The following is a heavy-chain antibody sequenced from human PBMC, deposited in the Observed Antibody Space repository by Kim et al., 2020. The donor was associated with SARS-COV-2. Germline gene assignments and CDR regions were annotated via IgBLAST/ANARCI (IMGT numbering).Heavy chain of an antibody. Sequence: SETLSLTCTVSGGSISSGGYYWSWIRQHPGKGLEWIGYIYYSGSTYYNPSLKSRVTISVDTSKNQFSLKLSSVTAADTAVYYCARVVPTYDAFDIWGQGTMVTVSS. CDR2: IYYSGST. CDR1: GGSISSGGYY. J-gene: IGHJ3*02. D-gene: IGHD3-10*01. V-gene: IGHV4-31*03. CDR3: ARVVPTYDAFDI.